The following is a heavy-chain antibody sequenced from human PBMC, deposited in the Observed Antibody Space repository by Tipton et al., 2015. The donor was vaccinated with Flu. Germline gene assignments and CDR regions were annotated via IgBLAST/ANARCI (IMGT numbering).Heavy chain of an antibody. Sequence: LRLSCAVYGGSFSGYYWSWIRQPPGKGLEWIGEINHSGSTNYNPSLKRRVTISVDTSKNQFSLKLSSVTAADTAVYYCARLRARGYSGYDLDYWGQGTLVTVSS. J-gene: IGHJ4*02. V-gene: IGHV4-34*01. CDR1: GGSFSGYY. CDR3: ARLRARGYSGYDLDY. D-gene: IGHD5-12*01. CDR2: INHSGST.